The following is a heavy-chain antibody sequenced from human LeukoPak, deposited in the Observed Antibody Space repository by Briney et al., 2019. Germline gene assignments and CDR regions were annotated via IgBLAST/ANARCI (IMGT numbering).Heavy chain of an antibody. V-gene: IGHV3-30*03. CDR2: ISYDGSNK. D-gene: IGHD3-16*01. J-gene: IGHJ4*02. CDR3: TRNLYGDC. Sequence: PGGSLRLSCAASGFTFSSYGMYWVRQAPGKGLEWVAVISYDGSNKYYADSVKGRFTTSRDNSKNTLYLQMNSLRAEDTAVYYCTRNLYGDCWGQGTLVTVSS. CDR1: GFTFSSYG.